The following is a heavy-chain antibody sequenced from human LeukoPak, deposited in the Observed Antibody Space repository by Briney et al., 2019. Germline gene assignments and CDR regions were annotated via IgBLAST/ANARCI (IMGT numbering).Heavy chain of an antibody. CDR1: GGSISSYY. CDR2: INHSGST. D-gene: IGHD2-2*02. CDR3: ASSRTNCSSTSCYTPHWNYGY. J-gene: IGHJ4*02. Sequence: SETLSLTCTVSGGSISSYYWSWIRQPPGKGLEWIGEINHSGSTNYNPSLKSRVTISVDTSKNQFSLKLSSVTAADTAVYYCASSRTNCSSTSCYTPHWNYGYWGQGTLVTVSS. V-gene: IGHV4-34*01.